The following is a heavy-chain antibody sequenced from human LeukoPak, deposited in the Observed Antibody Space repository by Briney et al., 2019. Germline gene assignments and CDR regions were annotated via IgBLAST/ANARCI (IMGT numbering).Heavy chain of an antibody. V-gene: IGHV1-2*02. CDR3: ARAIGYSSY. J-gene: IGHJ4*02. CDR1: GYTFTGYY. CDR2: INPNSGGT. D-gene: IGHD6-19*01. Sequence: ASVKVSCKASGYTFTGYYIYWVRQAPGQGLEWMGWINPNSGGTNYAKKFQGRVTMTRDTSISTAYMELSRLTSDDTAAYYCARAIGYSSYWGQGTLVTVSS.